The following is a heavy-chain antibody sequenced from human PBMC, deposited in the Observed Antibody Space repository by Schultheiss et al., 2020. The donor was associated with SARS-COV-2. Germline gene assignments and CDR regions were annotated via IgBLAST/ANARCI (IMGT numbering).Heavy chain of an antibody. CDR3: ARDKGNYYPSHDAFDI. V-gene: IGHV1-2*04. CDR2: INPNSGGT. Sequence: ASVKVSCRASGYIFRGYYIHWVRQAPGRGLEWMGWINPNSGGTNYAQKFQGWVTMTRDTSISTAYMELSRLRSDDTAVYYCARDKGNYYPSHDAFDIWGQGTMVTVSS. CDR1: GYIFRGYY. D-gene: IGHD4-11*01. J-gene: IGHJ3*02.